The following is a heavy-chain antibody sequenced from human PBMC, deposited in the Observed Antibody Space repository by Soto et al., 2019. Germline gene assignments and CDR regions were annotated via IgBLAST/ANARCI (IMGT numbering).Heavy chain of an antibody. Sequence: QVHLVQSGAEVKKPGYSVKVSCKASGATFSTYAISWVRQVPGQGLEWMGGIIPIFGTPNYAQRFQGRVTITADESTSTAYMNLSSLTSEDTAVYYCASLAGYSISWGQGTLVTVSS. V-gene: IGHV1-69*12. CDR1: GATFSTYA. D-gene: IGHD6-6*01. CDR2: IIPIFGTP. J-gene: IGHJ4*02. CDR3: ASLAGYSIS.